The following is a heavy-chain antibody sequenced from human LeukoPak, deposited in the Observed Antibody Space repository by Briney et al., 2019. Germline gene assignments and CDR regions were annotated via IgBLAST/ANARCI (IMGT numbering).Heavy chain of an antibody. Sequence: ASVTVSCKTSGYTFTNYGISWVRQAPGQGLEWMGWISAYNGNTNYAQKLQGRVTMTTDTSTSTAYMELRSLRSDDTAVYYCAREAAVAGTWYFDYWGQGTLVTVSS. V-gene: IGHV1-18*01. CDR2: ISAYNGNT. CDR3: AREAAVAGTWYFDY. D-gene: IGHD6-19*01. CDR1: GYTFTNYG. J-gene: IGHJ4*02.